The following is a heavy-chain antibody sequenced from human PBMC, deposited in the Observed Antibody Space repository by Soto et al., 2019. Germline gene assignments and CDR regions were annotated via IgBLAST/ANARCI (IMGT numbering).Heavy chain of an antibody. J-gene: IGHJ4*02. D-gene: IGHD3-9*01. CDR3: ARHMDYNILTGYFD. CDR1: GASTSSTIHY. Sequence: QLQLQESGPGLLKPSETLSLTCSVSGASTSSTIHYWGWIRQPPGKGLEWLGSLSHSGNTHYNPSLKSRLIISADNSKNQFSLTLTTVTPADTAVYFCARHMDYNILTGYFDWGQGTLVTASS. V-gene: IGHV4-39*01. CDR2: LSHSGNT.